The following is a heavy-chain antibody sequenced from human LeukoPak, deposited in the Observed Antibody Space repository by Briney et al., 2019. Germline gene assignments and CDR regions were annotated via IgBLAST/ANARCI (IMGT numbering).Heavy chain of an antibody. CDR3: ARGRTTIEAAARPLTSRY. Sequence: GASVKVSCKASGYTFTSYGISWVRQAPGQGLEWMGRISVYNGNTNYAQKLQGRVTMTTDPSTSTAYMELRSLRSDDTAVYYCARGRTTIEAAARPLTSRYWGQGTLVTVSS. CDR1: GYTFTSYG. D-gene: IGHD6-13*01. V-gene: IGHV1-18*01. CDR2: ISVYNGNT. J-gene: IGHJ4*02.